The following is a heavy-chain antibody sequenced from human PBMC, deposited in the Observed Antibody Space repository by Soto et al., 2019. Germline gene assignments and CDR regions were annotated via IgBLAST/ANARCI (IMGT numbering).Heavy chain of an antibody. CDR2: INHSGST. D-gene: IGHD5-12*01. J-gene: IGHJ4*02. CDR1: GGSFSCYY. Sequence: SETLSLTCTVYGGSFSCYYWRWIRQPPGKGLEWIGEINHSGSTNYNPSLKSRVTISVDTSKNQFSLKLSSVTAADTAVYYCAXGRGVATIRGLMRYFDYWGPGALVTVSS. V-gene: IGHV4-34*01. CDR3: AXGRGVATIRGLMRYFDY.